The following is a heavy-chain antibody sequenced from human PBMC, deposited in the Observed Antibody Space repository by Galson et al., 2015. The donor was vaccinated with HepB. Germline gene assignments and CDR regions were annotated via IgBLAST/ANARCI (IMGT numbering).Heavy chain of an antibody. Sequence: SETLSLTCTVSGDSVKNYHWSWIRQPAGKGLEWIGHIYPSGTTNYSPSLKSRVTMSVDTSKNQFSLNLNSVTAADTAVYFCARQLRLGYCSGGNCYSYWYFDLWGRGTLVSV. CDR2: IYPSGTT. D-gene: IGHD2-15*01. CDR1: GDSVKNYH. CDR3: ARQLRLGYCSGGNCYSYWYFDL. V-gene: IGHV4-4*07. J-gene: IGHJ2*01.